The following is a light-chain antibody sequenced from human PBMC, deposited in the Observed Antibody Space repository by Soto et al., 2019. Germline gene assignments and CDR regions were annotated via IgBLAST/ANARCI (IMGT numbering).Light chain of an antibody. Sequence: EIVLTQSPGTLSLSPGERATLSCRASRSVSSSYIAWYQQKPGQAPRLLIYGAYTRATGIPARFSGSGSGTDFTLTISSLQSEDFAVYYCQHYNYWPPKTFGQGTKVDIK. CDR3: QHYNYWPPKT. CDR1: RSVSSS. CDR2: GAY. V-gene: IGKV3-15*01. J-gene: IGKJ1*01.